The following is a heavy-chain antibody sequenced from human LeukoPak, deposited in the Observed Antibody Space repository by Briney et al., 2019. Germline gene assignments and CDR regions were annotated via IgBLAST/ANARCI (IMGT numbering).Heavy chain of an antibody. J-gene: IGHJ4*02. V-gene: IGHV5-51*01. CDR3: ARQDVGYDYSQYAH. Sequence: GESLKISCTGSGYRFSSYWIAWVRQIPGRGLEWMGIFYPGDSDTRYSPSFQGQVTISADKSINTVYLQWRSLRASDTAMYYCARQDVGYDYSQYAHWGQGTLVTVAS. D-gene: IGHD5-12*01. CDR1: GYRFSSYW. CDR2: FYPGDSDT.